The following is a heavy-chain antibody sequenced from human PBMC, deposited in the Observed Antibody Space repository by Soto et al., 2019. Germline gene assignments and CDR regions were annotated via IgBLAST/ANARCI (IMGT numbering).Heavy chain of an antibody. CDR3: ASLYSSSSGGSY. Sequence: SEPLSLTCTVSGGSINSGDYYWSWIRQPPGKGLEWIGYIYYSGSTYYNPSLKSEATISVDTSKNQFSLKLSSVTAADTAVYFCASLYSSSSGGSYWGQGTLVTVSS. V-gene: IGHV4-30-4*01. D-gene: IGHD6-6*01. CDR2: IYYSGST. J-gene: IGHJ4*02. CDR1: GGSINSGDYY.